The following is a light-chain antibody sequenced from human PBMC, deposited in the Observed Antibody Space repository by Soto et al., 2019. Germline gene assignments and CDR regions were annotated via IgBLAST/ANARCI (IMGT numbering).Light chain of an antibody. CDR1: QSVSSNY. V-gene: IGKV3-20*01. J-gene: IGKJ1*01. CDR2: GAS. Sequence: EIVLTQSPGTLSLSPGERATLSCRASQSVSSNYLAWFQQKPGQAPRLLIHGASSRATGSPDRFSGSGSGTDFTLTISRLEPEDFAVYYCQQYGSSPWTFDQGTKVEIK. CDR3: QQYGSSPWT.